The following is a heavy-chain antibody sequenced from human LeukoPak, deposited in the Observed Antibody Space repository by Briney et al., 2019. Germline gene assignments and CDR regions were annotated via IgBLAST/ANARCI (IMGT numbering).Heavy chain of an antibody. Sequence: SETLSLTCTVSGGSISSSSYYWSWIRQPPGKGLEWIGEINHSGSTNYNPSLKSRVTISVDTSKNQFSLKLSSVTAADTAVYYCASLAAAGMIDVWGQGTLVTVSS. V-gene: IGHV4-39*07. J-gene: IGHJ4*02. CDR1: GGSISSSSYY. CDR2: INHSGST. CDR3: ASLAAAGMIDV. D-gene: IGHD6-13*01.